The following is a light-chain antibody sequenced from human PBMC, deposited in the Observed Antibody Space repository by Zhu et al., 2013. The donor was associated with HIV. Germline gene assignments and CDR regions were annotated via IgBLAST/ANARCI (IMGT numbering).Light chain of an antibody. CDR3: QSYDSSLSWV. J-gene: IGLJ3*02. CDR1: SSNIGSNY. CDR2: GNS. V-gene: IGLV1-40*01. Sequence: QSVLTQPPSASGTPGQRVTISCSGSSSNIGSNYVYWYQQLPGTAPKLLIYGNSNRPSGVPDRFSGSKSGTSASLAIAGLQAEDEADYYCQSYDSSLSWVFGGGTKLAVL.